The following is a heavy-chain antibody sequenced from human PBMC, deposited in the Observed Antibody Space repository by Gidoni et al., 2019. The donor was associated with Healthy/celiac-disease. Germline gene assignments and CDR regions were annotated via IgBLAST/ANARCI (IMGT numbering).Heavy chain of an antibody. J-gene: IGHJ5*02. V-gene: IGHV3-30*18. CDR2: ISYDGSNK. Sequence: QVQLVESGGGVVQPGRSLRLSCAASGFTFSSYGMPWVRQAPGKGLEWVAVISYDGSNKYYADSVKGRFTISRDNSKNTLYLQMNSLRAEDTAVYYCAKEGASYTLWFGESEYNWFDPWGQGTLVTVSS. CDR3: AKEGASYTLWFGESEYNWFDP. CDR1: GFTFSSYG. D-gene: IGHD3-10*01.